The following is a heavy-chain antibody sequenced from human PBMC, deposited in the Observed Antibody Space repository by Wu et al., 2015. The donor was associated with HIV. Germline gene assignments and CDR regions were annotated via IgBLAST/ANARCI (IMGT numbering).Heavy chain of an antibody. D-gene: IGHD4-17*01. CDR3: ARERYGAVSGLSMDV. CDR2: MNPNSGNT. CDR1: GYTFTSYD. J-gene: IGHJ6*03. Sequence: QVQLVQSGAEVKKPGASVKVSCKASGYTFTSYDINWVRQATGQGLEWMGWMNPNSGNTGYAQKFQGRVTMTRDTSTKTVKMTLSNLKYEDTAIYYCARERYGAVSGLSMDVWGRGTTLIISS. V-gene: IGHV1-8*01.